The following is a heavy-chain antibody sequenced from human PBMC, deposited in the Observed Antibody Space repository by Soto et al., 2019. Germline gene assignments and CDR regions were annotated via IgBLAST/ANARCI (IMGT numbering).Heavy chain of an antibody. J-gene: IGHJ5*02. CDR1: GYTFTSSN. D-gene: IGHD6-19*01. V-gene: IGHV1-8*01. CDR3: ARAVGIAVTGLDL. Sequence: QEQLVQSGAEVKRPGASVKASCRASGYTFTSSNINWVRQAAGQGPEWIGWMNPVNGNAAFAREFQGRVTMTRDTSTDTAYMEVGGLSSGDTAIYYCARAVGIAVTGLDLWGPGTLVTVSS. CDR2: MNPVNGNA.